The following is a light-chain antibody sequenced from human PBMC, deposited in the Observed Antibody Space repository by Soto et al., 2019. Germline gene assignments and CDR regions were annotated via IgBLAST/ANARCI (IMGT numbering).Light chain of an antibody. Sequence: DIQMTQSPSSLSASVGDRVTITCRASQSISSYLNWYPQKPGKAPKPLIYAASSLQSGVPSRFSGSGSGTDFTLTISSLQPEDFATYYCQQSYSTPPITFGQGTRLEMK. V-gene: IGKV1-39*01. CDR2: AAS. CDR1: QSISSY. CDR3: QQSYSTPPIT. J-gene: IGKJ5*01.